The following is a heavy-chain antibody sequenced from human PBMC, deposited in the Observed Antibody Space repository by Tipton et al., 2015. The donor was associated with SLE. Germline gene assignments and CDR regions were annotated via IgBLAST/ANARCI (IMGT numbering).Heavy chain of an antibody. V-gene: IGHV4-59*01. CDR1: GGSISTYY. CDR2: IYYSGST. Sequence: TLSLTCTASGGSISTYYWSWIRQPPGKGLEWIGYIYYSGSTNYNPSLKSRVTISVDTSKNHFSLKLSSVTASDTAVYYCAREVRNAFDIWGQGTMVTVSS. J-gene: IGHJ3*02. CDR3: AREVRNAFDI.